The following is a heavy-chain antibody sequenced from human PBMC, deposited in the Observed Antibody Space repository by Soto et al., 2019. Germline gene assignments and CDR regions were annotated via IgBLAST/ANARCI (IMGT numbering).Heavy chain of an antibody. D-gene: IGHD3-10*01. CDR1: GVTFSSYS. J-gene: IGHJ4*02. Sequence: GGSLRLSCAASGVTFSSYSMNWVRQAPGKGLEWVSYISGSGGSTYYADSVKGRFTISRDNSKNTLYLQMNSLRAEDTAVYYCAKQGSDWFGELFSSFDYWGQGTLVTVSS. CDR3: AKQGSDWFGELFSSFDY. V-gene: IGHV3-23*01. CDR2: ISGSGGST.